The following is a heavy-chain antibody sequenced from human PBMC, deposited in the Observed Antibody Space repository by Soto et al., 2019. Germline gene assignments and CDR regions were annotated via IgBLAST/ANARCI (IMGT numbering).Heavy chain of an antibody. D-gene: IGHD6-13*01. CDR2: MNPNSGNT. CDR3: EGSGYSSSGNDPRLD. Sequence: QVQLVQSGAEVKKPGASVKVSCKASGYTFTSYDINWVRQATGQGLEWMGWMNPNSGNTGYAQKCQGRVTMTRNTSISTAYMELSSLRSEDTAVYYCEGSGYSSSGNDPRLDWGQGTLVTVSS. V-gene: IGHV1-8*01. J-gene: IGHJ4*02. CDR1: GYTFTSYD.